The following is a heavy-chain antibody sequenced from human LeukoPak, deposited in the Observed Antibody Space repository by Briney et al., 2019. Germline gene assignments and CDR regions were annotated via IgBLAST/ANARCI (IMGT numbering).Heavy chain of an antibody. CDR3: ARGGVDYYGSGTYYLMFYFDY. V-gene: IGHV3-23*01. D-gene: IGHD3-10*01. J-gene: IGHJ4*02. CDR2: ISHSGGAT. CDR1: GFTFNSYG. Sequence: GGSLSLSCAASGFTFNSYGMSWIRQAPGEGLDWVSDISHSGGATYYADSVKGRLTISRDDPHNTLYLQMNSLRAEDTAVYFCARGGVDYYGSGTYYLMFYFDYWGQGALVTVSS.